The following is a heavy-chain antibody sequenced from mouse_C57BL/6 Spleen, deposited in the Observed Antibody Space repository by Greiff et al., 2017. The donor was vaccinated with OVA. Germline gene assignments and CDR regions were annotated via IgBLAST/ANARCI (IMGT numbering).Heavy chain of an antibody. D-gene: IGHD1-1*01. CDR2: INPNNGGT. CDR1: GYTFTDYN. V-gene: IGHV1-18*01. Sequence: EVKLMESGPELVKPGASVKIPCKASGYTFTDYNMDWVKQSHGKSLEWIGDINPNNGGTIYNQKFKAKATLTVDKSSSTAYMELRSLTSEDTAVYYCARSRMAMDYWGQGTSVTVSS. J-gene: IGHJ4*01. CDR3: ARSRMAMDY.